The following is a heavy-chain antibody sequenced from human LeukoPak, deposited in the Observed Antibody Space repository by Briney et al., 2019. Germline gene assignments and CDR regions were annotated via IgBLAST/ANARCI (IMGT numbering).Heavy chain of an antibody. CDR2: INPSGGST. CDR3: ARDRLDIVVGVDI. CDR1: GYTFTSYY. D-gene: IGHD2-2*01. V-gene: IGHV1-46*01. J-gene: IGHJ3*02. Sequence: GASVKVSCKASGYTFTSYYMHWVRQAPGQGLEWMGIINPSGGSTSYAQKFQGRVTMTRDMSTSTVYMELSSLRSEDTAVYYCARDRLDIVVGVDIWGQGTMVTVSS.